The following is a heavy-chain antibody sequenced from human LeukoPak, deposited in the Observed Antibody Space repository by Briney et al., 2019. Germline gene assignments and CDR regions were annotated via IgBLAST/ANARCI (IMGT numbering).Heavy chain of an antibody. J-gene: IGHJ5*02. CDR1: GGSFSGYY. D-gene: IGHD3-22*01. Sequence: SETLSLTCAVYGGSFSGYYWSWIRQPPGKGLEWIGEINHSGSTNYNPPLKSRVTISVDTSKNQFSLKLSSVTAADTAVYYCARAFTMKWLHNWFDPWGQGTLVTVSS. CDR2: INHSGST. V-gene: IGHV4-34*01. CDR3: ARAFTMKWLHNWFDP.